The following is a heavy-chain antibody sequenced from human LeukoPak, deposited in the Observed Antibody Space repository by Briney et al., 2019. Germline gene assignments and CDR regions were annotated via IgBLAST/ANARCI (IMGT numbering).Heavy chain of an antibody. CDR3: ARGGYGGYGLDY. CDR1: GASITSSSYY. Sequence: PSETLSLTCTVSGASITSSSYYWDWIRQPPGKGLEWIGSIYYSGSTYYNPSLKSRVTISADTSKNQFSLKLRSVSVADTAVYYSARGGYGGYGLDYWGQGTLVTVSS. V-gene: IGHV4-39*01. CDR2: IYYSGST. D-gene: IGHD5-12*01. J-gene: IGHJ4*02.